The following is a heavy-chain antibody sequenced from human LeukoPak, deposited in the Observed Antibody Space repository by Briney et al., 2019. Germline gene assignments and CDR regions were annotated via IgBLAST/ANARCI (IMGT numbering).Heavy chain of an antibody. CDR2: INAGNGNT. Sequence: ASVKVSCKASGYTFTSYAMHWVRQAPGQRLEWMGWINAGNGNTKYSQKFQGRVTITRDTSASTAYMELNSLRSEDTAVYYCARERSAQFSGSYYGCYFDYWGQGTLVTVSS. CDR3: ARERSAQFSGSYYGCYFDY. J-gene: IGHJ4*02. D-gene: IGHD1-26*01. CDR1: GYTFTSYA. V-gene: IGHV1-3*01.